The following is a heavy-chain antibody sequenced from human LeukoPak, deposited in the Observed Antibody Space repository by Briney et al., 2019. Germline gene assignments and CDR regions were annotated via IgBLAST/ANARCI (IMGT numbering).Heavy chain of an antibody. CDR2: IKPDGSEK. Sequence: GGSLRLSCAASGFPFSSYWMSWVRQAPGKGLEWVANIKPDGSEKSYVDSVKGRFTISRDNAKNSLYLQMNSLRAEDTAVYYCARGQMAGCWGQGTLVTVSS. J-gene: IGHJ4*02. CDR3: ARGQMAGC. CDR1: GFPFSSYW. V-gene: IGHV3-7*05. D-gene: IGHD5-24*01.